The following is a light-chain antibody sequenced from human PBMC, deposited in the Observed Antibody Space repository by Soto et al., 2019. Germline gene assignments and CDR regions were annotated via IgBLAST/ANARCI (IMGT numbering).Light chain of an antibody. CDR1: SSDVGNSYH. J-gene: IGLJ1*01. CDR3: CSYSGITYYV. V-gene: IGLV2-23*01. CDR2: EGS. Sequence: QSVLTQPASVSGSPGQSITISCTGTSSDVGNSYHVSWYQQHPGKVPKLMIYEGSKRPSGVSDRFSGSKSGNGASLTISGLQAEDEADYYCCSYSGITYYVFGTGTKLTVL.